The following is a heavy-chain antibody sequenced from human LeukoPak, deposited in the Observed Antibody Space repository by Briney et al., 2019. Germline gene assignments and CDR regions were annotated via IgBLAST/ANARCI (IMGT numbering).Heavy chain of an antibody. CDR3: AKKGYYDGSGYYMYYFDH. V-gene: IGHV3-23*01. CDR1: GFTFGDYA. J-gene: IGHJ4*02. D-gene: IGHD3-22*01. CDR2: ISGSGGTA. Sequence: GGSLRLSCAASGFTFGDYAMHWVRQAPGKGLEWVSAISGSGGTAYYADSVKGRFTISRDNSKNTLYLQMNSLRAEDTAVYYCAKKGYYDGSGYYMYYFDHWGQGTLVTVSS.